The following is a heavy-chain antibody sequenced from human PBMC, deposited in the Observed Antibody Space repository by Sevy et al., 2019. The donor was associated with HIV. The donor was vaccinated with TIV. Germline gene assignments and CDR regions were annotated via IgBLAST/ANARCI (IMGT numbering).Heavy chain of an antibody. D-gene: IGHD4-17*01. CDR1: GFTFSTCW. CDR3: ARDWRGMTTVISLHYYYCGLDV. J-gene: IGHJ6*02. Sequence: GGYLRLSCAASGFTFSTCWMSWVRQAPGKGLEWVANIKQDGSEKYYLDTVKGRFTISRDNAENSPYLQMNSLRAEDTAVYYCARDWRGMTTVISLHYYYCGLDVWGQGTTVTVSS. V-gene: IGHV3-7*01. CDR2: IKQDGSEK.